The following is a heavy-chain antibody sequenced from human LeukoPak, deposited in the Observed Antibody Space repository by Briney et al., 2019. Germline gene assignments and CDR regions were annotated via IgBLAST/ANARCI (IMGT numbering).Heavy chain of an antibody. V-gene: IGHV3-21*01. D-gene: IGHD4-17*01. J-gene: IGHJ4*02. CDR1: GFTFSSYS. CDR2: ISSSSSYI. CDR3: ARDTDYGDYVSGY. Sequence: GGSLRLSCAASGFTFSSYSMNWVRQAPGKGLEWVSSISSSSSYIYYADSVKGRFTISRDNAKNSLYLQMNSLRAEDTAVCYCARDTDYGDYVSGYWGQGTLVTVSS.